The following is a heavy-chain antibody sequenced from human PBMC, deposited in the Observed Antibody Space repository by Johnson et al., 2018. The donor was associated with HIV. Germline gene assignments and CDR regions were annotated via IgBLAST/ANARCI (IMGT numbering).Heavy chain of an antibody. CDR3: AKELGPTDAFDI. CDR2: IDLGGSLT. V-gene: IGHV3-7*05. J-gene: IGHJ3*02. Sequence: VQLVESGGALVQPGGSLRLSCATSGFIFGNYWMTWIRQAPGKGLEWVANIDLGGSLTNYVDSVKGRFIISRDNGRNSLYLQMNNLRAEDTAVYFCAKELGPTDAFDIWGQGTMVTVSS. CDR1: GFIFGNYW.